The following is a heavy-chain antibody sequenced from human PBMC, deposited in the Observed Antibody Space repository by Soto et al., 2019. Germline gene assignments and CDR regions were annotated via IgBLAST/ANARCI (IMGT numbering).Heavy chain of an antibody. J-gene: IGHJ4*02. CDR2: INPSGGST. Sequence: QVQLVQSGAEVKKPGASVKVSCKASGYTFTSYYMHWVRQAPGQGLEWMGIINPSGGSTSYAQKFQGRVTMTRDTSTSTVYMELSSLRSEDTAVYYCASSIAVAGTIDYWGQGTLVTVSS. V-gene: IGHV1-46*01. D-gene: IGHD6-13*01. CDR3: ASSIAVAGTIDY. CDR1: GYTFTSYY.